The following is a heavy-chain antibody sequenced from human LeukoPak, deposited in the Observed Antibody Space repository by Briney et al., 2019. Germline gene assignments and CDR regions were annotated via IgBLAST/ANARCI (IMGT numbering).Heavy chain of an antibody. CDR1: GVSISSSNSY. Sequence: SETLSLTCTVSGVSISSSNSYWGWIRQPPGKGLEWIGSIYYSGNTYYNPSLKSRVTISVDTSKNQFSLKLSSVTAADTAVYYCARALLDYVWGSYRYLGFDIWGQGTMVTVSS. V-gene: IGHV4-39*07. D-gene: IGHD3-16*02. CDR2: IYYSGNT. CDR3: ARALLDYVWGSYRYLGFDI. J-gene: IGHJ3*02.